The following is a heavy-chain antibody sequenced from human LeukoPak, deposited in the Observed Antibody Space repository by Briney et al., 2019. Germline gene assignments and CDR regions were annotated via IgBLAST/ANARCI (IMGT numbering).Heavy chain of an antibody. J-gene: IGHJ2*01. D-gene: IGHD3-22*01. CDR3: ARDRRYYDSSGYYFHWYFDL. Sequence: GGSLRLSCAASGFTVSSNYMSWVRQAPGKGLEWVSVIYSGVSTYYADSVKGRFTISRDNSKNTLYLQMNSLRAEDTALYYCARDRRYYDSSGYYFHWYFDLWGRGTLSLSPQ. CDR2: IYSGVST. CDR1: GFTVSSNY. V-gene: IGHV3-53*01.